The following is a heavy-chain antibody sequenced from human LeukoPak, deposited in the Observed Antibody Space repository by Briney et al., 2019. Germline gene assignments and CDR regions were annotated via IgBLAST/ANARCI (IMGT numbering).Heavy chain of an antibody. D-gene: IGHD1-26*01. CDR2: ISSSSSYI. CDR1: GFTFSSYS. J-gene: IGHJ4*02. Sequence: PGGSLRLSCAASGFTFSSYSMIWVRQAPGKGLEWVSSISSSSSYIYYADSVKGRFTISRDNAKNSLYLQMNSLRAEDTAVYYCARDDEWELLPFDYWGQGTLVTVSS. V-gene: IGHV3-21*01. CDR3: ARDDEWELLPFDY.